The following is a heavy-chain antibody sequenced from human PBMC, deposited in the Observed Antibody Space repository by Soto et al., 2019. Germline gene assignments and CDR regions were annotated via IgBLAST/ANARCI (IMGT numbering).Heavy chain of an antibody. CDR3: ARGAPVWSNDSIDY. Sequence: QVQLVQSGAEVKKPGSSVKVSCKASGGTFSSYTISWVRQAPGQGLEWMGRIIPILGIANYAQKFQGRVTITADKSTSTAYMELSSLRSEDTAVYYCARGAPVWSNDSIDYWGQGTLVTVSS. V-gene: IGHV1-69*02. CDR1: GGTFSSYT. D-gene: IGHD3-16*01. CDR2: IIPILGIA. J-gene: IGHJ4*02.